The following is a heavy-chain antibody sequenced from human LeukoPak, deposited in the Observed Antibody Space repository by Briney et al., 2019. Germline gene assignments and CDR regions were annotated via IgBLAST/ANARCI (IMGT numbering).Heavy chain of an antibody. V-gene: IGHV3-48*03. CDR2: ISSSGSTI. CDR1: GFTFSSYE. J-gene: IGHJ6*04. CDR3: AELGITMIGGV. Sequence: PGGSLRLSCAASGFTFSSYEMNWVRQAPGKGLEWGSYISSSGSTIYYADSVKGRFTICRDNDKNSLYLQMNSLRAEDTAVYYCAELGITMIGGVWGKGTTVSISS. D-gene: IGHD3-10*02.